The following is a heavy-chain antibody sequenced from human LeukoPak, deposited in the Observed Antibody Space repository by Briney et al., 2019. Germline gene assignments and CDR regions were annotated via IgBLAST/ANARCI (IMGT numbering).Heavy chain of an antibody. CDR3: ATLWFGETTPPNWFDP. CDR2: ISGSGGST. D-gene: IGHD3-10*01. CDR1: GFTFSSYA. Sequence: PGGSLRLSCAASGFTFSSYATSWVRQAPVKGLEWVSAISGSGGSTYYADSVKGRFTISRDNSKNTLYLQMNSLRAEDTAVYYCATLWFGETTPPNWFDPWGQGTLVTVSS. J-gene: IGHJ5*02. V-gene: IGHV3-23*01.